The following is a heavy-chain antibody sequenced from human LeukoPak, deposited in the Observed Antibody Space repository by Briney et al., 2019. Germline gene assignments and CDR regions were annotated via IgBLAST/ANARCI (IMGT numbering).Heavy chain of an antibody. CDR3: AKDNLLWFGGFDY. CDR2: IRYDGSNK. V-gene: IGHV3-30*02. J-gene: IGHJ4*02. Sequence: GGSLRLSCAASGFTFSSYGMHWVRQAPGKGLEWVAFIRYDGSNKYYADSVKGRFTISRDNSKNTLYLQMNSLRAEDTAVYYCAKDNLLWFGGFDYWGQGTLVTVSS. CDR1: GFTFSSYG. D-gene: IGHD3-10*01.